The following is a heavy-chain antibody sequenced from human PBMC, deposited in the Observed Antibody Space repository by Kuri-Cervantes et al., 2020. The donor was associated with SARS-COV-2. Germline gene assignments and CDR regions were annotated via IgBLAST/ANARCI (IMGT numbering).Heavy chain of an antibody. J-gene: IGHJ4*02. V-gene: IGHV4-39*01. CDR2: IDYSENT. Sequence: SETLSLTCTVSGGSISSSSNFWAWIRQPPGKGLEWIGNIDYSENTYYNPSLMTRVTISVDTSKNQFSLKLSSVTAADTAVYYCARGRSSGWYWNYWGQGTLVTVSS. CDR1: GGSISSSSNF. D-gene: IGHD6-19*01. CDR3: ARGRSSGWYWNY.